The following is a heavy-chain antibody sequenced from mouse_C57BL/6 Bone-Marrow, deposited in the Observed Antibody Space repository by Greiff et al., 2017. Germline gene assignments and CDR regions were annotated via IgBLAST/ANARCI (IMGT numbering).Heavy chain of an antibody. CDR1: GYTFTSYD. CDR2: IYPRDGST. V-gene: IGHV1-85*01. D-gene: IGHD1-1*01. J-gene: IGHJ4*01. Sequence: VKLVESGPELVKPGASVKLSCKASGYTFTSYDINWVKQRPGPGLEWIGWIYPRDGSTKYNEKFKGKATLTVDTSSSTAYMELHSLTSEDSAVYFCERGKDYFLMDYWGQGTSVTVSS. CDR3: ERGKDYFLMDY.